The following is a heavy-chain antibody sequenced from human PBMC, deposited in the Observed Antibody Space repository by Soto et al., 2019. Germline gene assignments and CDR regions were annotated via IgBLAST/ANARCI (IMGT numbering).Heavy chain of an antibody. D-gene: IGHD2-2*01. CDR1: GGSISIGVYY. Sequence: QVQLQESGPGLVKPSQTLSLTCTVSGGSISIGVYYWNWIRQHPGKGLEWIGYTYHTGSTYYNPSLESRVTISVDPSKNQFSLKLSSVNAADTAVYYCARIGNPDASLYFDYWGQGTLVTVSS. CDR3: ARIGNPDASLYFDY. CDR2: TYHTGST. J-gene: IGHJ4*02. V-gene: IGHV4-31*03.